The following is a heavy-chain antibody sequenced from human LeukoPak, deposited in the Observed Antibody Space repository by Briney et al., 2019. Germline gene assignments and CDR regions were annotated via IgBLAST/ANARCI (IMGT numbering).Heavy chain of an antibody. J-gene: IGHJ4*02. D-gene: IGHD3-16*02. V-gene: IGHV1-69*05. CDR2: IIPIFGTA. CDR3: ASGLRLGELSLYKDY. Sequence: SVKVSCKASGGTFSSYAISWVRQAPGQGREWMGRIIPIFGTANYAQKFQGRVTITTDESTSTAYMELSSLRSEDTAVYYCASGLRLGELSLYKDYWGQGTLVTVSS. CDR1: GGTFSSYA.